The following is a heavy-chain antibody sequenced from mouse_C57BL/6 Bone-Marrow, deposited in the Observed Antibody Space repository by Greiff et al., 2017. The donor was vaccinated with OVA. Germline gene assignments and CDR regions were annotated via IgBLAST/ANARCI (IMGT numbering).Heavy chain of an antibody. CDR2: IDPSDSYT. V-gene: IGHV1-50*01. CDR1: GYTFTSYW. J-gene: IGHJ2*01. D-gene: IGHD2-5*01. Sequence: VQLQQPGAELVKPGASVQLSCKASGYTFTSYWLQWVKQRPGQGLEWIGEIDPSDSYTNYNQKFKGKATLTVDTSSSTAYMQLSSLTSEDSAVYYCARGGSNYLYYFDDWGQGTTLTVSA. CDR3: ARGGSNYLYYFDD.